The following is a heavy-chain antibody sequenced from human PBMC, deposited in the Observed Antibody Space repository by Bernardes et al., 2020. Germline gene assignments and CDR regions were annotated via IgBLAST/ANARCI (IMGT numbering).Heavy chain of an antibody. CDR2: ISYDGSNK. CDR1: GFIFSDYA. V-gene: IGHV3-30*04. CDR3: ASESLDV. J-gene: IGHJ6*02. Sequence: GSLRLSCAASGFIFSDYAIHWVRQAPGKGLEWVTIISYDGSNKYYADSVKGRFTISRDNFKNTLYLQMNSLRAEDTAVYYCASESLDVWGQGTTVTVSS.